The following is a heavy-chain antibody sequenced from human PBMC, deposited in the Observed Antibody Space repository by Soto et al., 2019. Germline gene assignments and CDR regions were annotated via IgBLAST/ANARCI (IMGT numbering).Heavy chain of an antibody. CDR3: ATTPYYDILTGYYYYGMDV. Sequence: GESLKISCTGIGYSFTSYWIGWVRQMPGKGLEWMGIIYPGDSYTNYSPSFQGHVTISADQSISTAYLQWSSLKASDTAMYYCATTPYYDILTGYYYYGMDVWGQGTTVTVSS. D-gene: IGHD3-9*01. V-gene: IGHV5-51*01. J-gene: IGHJ6*02. CDR2: IYPGDSYT. CDR1: GYSFTSYW.